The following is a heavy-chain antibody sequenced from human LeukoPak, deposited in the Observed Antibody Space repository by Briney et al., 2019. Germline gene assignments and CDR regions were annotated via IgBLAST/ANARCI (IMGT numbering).Heavy chain of an antibody. CDR3: ATDAVSSSWSDY. Sequence: GGSLRLSCAASGFTFSSYEMNWVRQAPGKGLEWVSYISSRGSTIYYADSVKGRFTISRDNAKNSLYLQMNSLRAGDTAMYYCATDAVSSSWSDYWGQGTLVTVSS. D-gene: IGHD6-13*01. V-gene: IGHV3-48*03. CDR1: GFTFSSYE. CDR2: ISSRGSTI. J-gene: IGHJ4*02.